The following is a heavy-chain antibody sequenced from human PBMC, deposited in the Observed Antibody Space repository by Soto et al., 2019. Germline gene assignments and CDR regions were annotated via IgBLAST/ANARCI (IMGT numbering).Heavy chain of an antibody. D-gene: IGHD3-3*01. V-gene: IGHV3-21*01. CDR2: ISSSSSSYI. Sequence: GGSLRLSCAASGFTFSSYSMNWIRQAPGKGLEWVSSISSSSSSYIYYEDSVKGRFTISRDNAKNSLYLQMNSLRAEDTAVYYCARDLYDFWSGRPLYGMDVWGQGTTVTVSS. J-gene: IGHJ6*02. CDR1: GFTFSSYS. CDR3: ARDLYDFWSGRPLYGMDV.